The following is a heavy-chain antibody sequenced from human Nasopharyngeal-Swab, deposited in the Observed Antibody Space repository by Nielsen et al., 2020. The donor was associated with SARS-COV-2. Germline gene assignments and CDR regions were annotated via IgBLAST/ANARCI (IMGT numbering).Heavy chain of an antibody. CDR2: IYYSGST. J-gene: IGHJ5*02. Sequence: WIRPCPGRGLEWIGYIYYSGSTYYNPSLKSRVTISGDTSKNQFSLKLSSVTAADTAMYYCVRDKDGNPNWFDPWGQGTLVTVSS. CDR3: VRDKDGNPNWFDP. V-gene: IGHV4-31*02. D-gene: IGHD5-24*01.